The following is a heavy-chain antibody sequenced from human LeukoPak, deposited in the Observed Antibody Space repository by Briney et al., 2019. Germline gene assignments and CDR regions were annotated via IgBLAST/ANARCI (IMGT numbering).Heavy chain of an antibody. V-gene: IGHV1-69*01. CDR3: ARARIAVAADYYYGMDV. CDR2: IIPIFGTA. Sequence: SVKVSCKASGGTFSSYAISWVRQAPGQGLEWMGGIIPIFGTANYAQKFQGRVTITADESTSTAYVELSSLRSEDTAVYYCARARIAVAADYYYGMDVWGQGTTVTVSS. CDR1: GGTFSSYA. J-gene: IGHJ6*02. D-gene: IGHD6-19*01.